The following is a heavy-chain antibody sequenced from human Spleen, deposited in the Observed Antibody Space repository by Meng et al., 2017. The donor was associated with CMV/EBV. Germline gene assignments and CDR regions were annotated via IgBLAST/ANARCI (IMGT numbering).Heavy chain of an antibody. CDR2: IYYSGTI. V-gene: IGHV4-61*01. CDR3: ATFPWRTSHFDY. CDR1: GGSVSSGNYH. Sequence: CSVSGGSVSSGNYHWSWIRQPPERRLEWIGYIYYSGTIDYNPSLRGRVTMSLDTSKNQFSLMVSSVNAADTAVYYCATFPWRTSHFDYWGQGILVTVSS. D-gene: IGHD1-14*01. J-gene: IGHJ4*02.